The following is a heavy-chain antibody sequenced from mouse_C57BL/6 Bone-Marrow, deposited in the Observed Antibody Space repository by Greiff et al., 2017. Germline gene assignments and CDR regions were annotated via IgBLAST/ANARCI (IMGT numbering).Heavy chain of an antibody. J-gene: IGHJ4*01. CDR1: GFTFSDYY. CDR3: ARQGRLTYAMDY. D-gene: IGHD3-2*02. Sequence: DVKLVESGGGLVQPGGSLKLSCAASGFTFSDYYMYWVRQTPEKRLEWVAYISNGGGSTYYPDTVKGRFTISRDNAKNTLYLQMSRLKSEDTAMYYCARQGRLTYAMDYWGQGTSVTVSS. CDR2: ISNGGGST. V-gene: IGHV5-12*01.